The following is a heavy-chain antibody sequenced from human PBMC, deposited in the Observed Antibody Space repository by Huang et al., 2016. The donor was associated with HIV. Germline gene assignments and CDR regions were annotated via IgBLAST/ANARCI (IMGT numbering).Heavy chain of an antibody. D-gene: IGHD3-16*01. J-gene: IGHJ4*02. Sequence: QVQLHQWGAGLLKPSETLSLTCAVYGGSFSGPNRTWIRQTPGKGLECIGEINHSGRTNDSPSRKRRVTISLDTSKNQFSLRLRSVTAADTAVYYCARGRGDARGFLGLDFWGQGTLVTVSS. CDR3: ARGRGDARGFLGLDF. CDR2: INHSGRT. V-gene: IGHV4-34*01. CDR1: GGSFSGPN.